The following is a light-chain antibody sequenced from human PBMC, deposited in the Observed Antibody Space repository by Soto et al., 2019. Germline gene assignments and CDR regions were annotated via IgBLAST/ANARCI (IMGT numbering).Light chain of an antibody. Sequence: QSVLTQPPSLSGAPGQRVTISCTGSSSNIGAVYDVHWYQQLPVTAPKLLIYGNSNRPSGVPDRFSGSKSGNSAPLAITGLQAEDEADYYCQSSDSSLSGSGVVFGGGTKLTV. CDR3: QSSDSSLSGSGVV. CDR1: SSNIGAVYD. V-gene: IGLV1-40*01. J-gene: IGLJ2*01. CDR2: GNS.